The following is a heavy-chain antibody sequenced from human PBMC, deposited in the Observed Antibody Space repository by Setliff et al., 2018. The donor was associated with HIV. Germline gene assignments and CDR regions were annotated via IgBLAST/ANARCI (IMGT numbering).Heavy chain of an antibody. CDR2: ISGYNGNT. V-gene: IGHV1-18*01. D-gene: IGHD5-18*01. CDR3: ARTLPQYTNLFDY. CDR1: GYTFTIYS. Sequence: ASVKVSCKASGYTFTIYSINWVRQAPGQGLEWMGSISGYNGNTNYAQKFQGRVTMSEDTSTDTAYMELTSLRSEDTAVYYCARTLPQYTNLFDYWGQGTLVTVSS. J-gene: IGHJ4*02.